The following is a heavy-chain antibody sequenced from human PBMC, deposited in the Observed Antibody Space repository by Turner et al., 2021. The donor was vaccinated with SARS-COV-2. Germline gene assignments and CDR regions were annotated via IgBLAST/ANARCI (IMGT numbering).Heavy chain of an antibody. Sequence: QVQLVESGGGVAQPGRSLRPYCAASGFTFSSYGMHWVRQAPGKGLEWVAIISYDGSNENYADSVKGRFTISRNNSKNTLYLQMNSLRAEDTAVYYCARDLGYPFGGMDVWGQGTTVTVSS. V-gene: IGHV3-30*03. CDR2: ISYDGSNE. CDR3: ARDLGYPFGGMDV. CDR1: GFTFSSYG. J-gene: IGHJ6*02. D-gene: IGHD3-16*01.